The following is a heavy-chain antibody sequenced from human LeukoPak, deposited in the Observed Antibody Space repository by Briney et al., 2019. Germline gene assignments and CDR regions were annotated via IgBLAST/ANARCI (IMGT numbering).Heavy chain of an antibody. V-gene: IGHV3-49*04. J-gene: IGHJ4*02. CDR2: IRSKGYGGTA. CDR3: TRGGQELGKGYFFDY. CDR1: GFIFGDYA. D-gene: IGHD6-13*01. Sequence: GGSLRLSCTVSGFIFGDYAMSWVRQAPGKGLEWVGLIRSKGYGGTAEYAASVKGGLTISRDDSKSIAYLQVDSLKTEDTGVYYCTRGGQELGKGYFFDYWGQGILVTVSS.